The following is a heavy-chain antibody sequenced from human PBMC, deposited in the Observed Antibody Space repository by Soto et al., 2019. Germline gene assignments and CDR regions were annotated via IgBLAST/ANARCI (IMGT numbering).Heavy chain of an antibody. CDR1: GFTFSSYA. V-gene: IGHV3-30-3*01. CDR3: ASGVGASNY. CDR2: ISYDGSNK. D-gene: IGHD1-26*01. Sequence: GGSLRLSCAASGFTFSSYAMHWVRQAPGKGLEWVAVISYDGSNKYYADSVKGRFTISRDNSKNTLYLQMNSLRAEDAAVYYCASGVGASNYWGQGTLVTSPQ. J-gene: IGHJ4*02.